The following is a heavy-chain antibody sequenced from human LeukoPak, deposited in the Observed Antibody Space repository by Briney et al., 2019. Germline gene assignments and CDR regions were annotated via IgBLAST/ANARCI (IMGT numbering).Heavy chain of an antibody. V-gene: IGHV3-30*01. Sequence: QTGRSLRLSCAASGFTFSSYAMHWVRQAPGKGLEWVAVISYDGSNKYYADSVEGRFTISRDNSKNTLYLQMNSLRAEDTAVYYCGRALWNDIDYWGQGTLVTVSS. CDR2: ISYDGSNK. D-gene: IGHD1-1*01. J-gene: IGHJ4*02. CDR3: GRALWNDIDY. CDR1: GFTFSSYA.